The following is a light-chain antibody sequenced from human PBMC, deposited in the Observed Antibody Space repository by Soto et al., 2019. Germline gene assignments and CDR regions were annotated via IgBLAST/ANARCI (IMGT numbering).Light chain of an antibody. V-gene: IGKV3-20*01. J-gene: IGKJ4*01. CDR1: QSVSSSY. Sequence: EIVLTQSPGTLSLSPGDRATLSCRASQSVSSSYVAWYQQKPGQAPRLLVYGASTRATGIPARFSGSGSGTEFTLTISSLQSEDFAVYYCQQYGSSPLTFGGGTKVDIK. CDR2: GAS. CDR3: QQYGSSPLT.